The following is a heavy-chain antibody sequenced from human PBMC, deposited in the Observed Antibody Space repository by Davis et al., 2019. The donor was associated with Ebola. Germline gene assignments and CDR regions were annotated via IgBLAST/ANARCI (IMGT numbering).Heavy chain of an antibody. J-gene: IGHJ4*02. CDR1: GGSISSYY. V-gene: IGHV4-59*08. CDR2: IYYSGST. Sequence: PSETLSLTCTVSGGSISSYYWSWIRQPPGKGLEWIGYIYYSGSTNYNPSLKSRITISVDTSKNQFSLKLSSVTAADTAVYYCARLDNSWGQGTLVTVSS. CDR3: ARLDNS. D-gene: IGHD1-1*01.